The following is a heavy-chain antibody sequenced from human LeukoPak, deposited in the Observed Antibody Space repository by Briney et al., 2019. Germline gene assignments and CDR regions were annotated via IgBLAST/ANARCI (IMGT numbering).Heavy chain of an antibody. CDR3: AKLPLIVVVTAIFDY. CDR1: GFTFSSYA. D-gene: IGHD2-21*02. J-gene: IGHJ4*02. CDR2: ISGSGGST. Sequence: PGGSLRLSRAASGFTFSSYAMSWVRQAPGKGLEWVSAISGSGGSTYYADSVKGRFTISRDNSKNTLYLQMNSLRAEDTAVYYCAKLPLIVVVTAIFDYWGQGTLVTVSS. V-gene: IGHV3-23*01.